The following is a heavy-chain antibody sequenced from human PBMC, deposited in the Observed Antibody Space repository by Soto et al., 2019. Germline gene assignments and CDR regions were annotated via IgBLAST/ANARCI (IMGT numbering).Heavy chain of an antibody. CDR3: AKSPRDTVRPTPFDY. CDR1: GFTFSSYA. V-gene: IGHV3-23*01. D-gene: IGHD4-17*01. CDR2: ISGSGGST. J-gene: IGHJ4*02. Sequence: EVQLLESGGGLVQPGGSLRISCAASGFTFSSYAMSWVRQAPGKGLEWVSGISGSGGSTYHGDSVKGRFTISRDNSKNTLYLQMNSLRAEVTAVYYCAKSPRDTVRPTPFDYWGQGTLVTVSS.